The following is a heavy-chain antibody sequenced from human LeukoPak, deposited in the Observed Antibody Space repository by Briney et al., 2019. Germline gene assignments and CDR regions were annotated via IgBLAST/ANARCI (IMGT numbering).Heavy chain of an antibody. V-gene: IGHV4-4*09. J-gene: IGHJ4*02. CDR1: GGSISSHY. CDR2: IYTSGST. Sequence: SETLSLTCTVSGGSISSHYWSWIRQPPGKGLEWIGYIYTSGSTNYNPSLKSRVTISVDTSKNQFSLKLSSVTAADTAVYYCARHIFPVGTFDYWGQGTLVTVSS. D-gene: IGHD2-21*01. CDR3: ARHIFPVGTFDY.